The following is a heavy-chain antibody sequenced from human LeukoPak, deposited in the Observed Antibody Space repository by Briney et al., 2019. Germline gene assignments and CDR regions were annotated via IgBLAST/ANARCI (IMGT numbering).Heavy chain of an antibody. V-gene: IGHV4-4*07. D-gene: IGHD3-9*01. CDR1: GGSISSYY. J-gene: IGHJ3*02. CDR3: ARDLQSYDILTGYYFWARRDDAFDI. CDR2: IYTSGST. Sequence: SETLSLTCTVSGGSISSYYWSWIRQPAGKGLELIGRIYTSGSTNYNPSLKSRLSLSVRTSKIQVSLKLSSVTDADTAVYYCARDLQSYDILTGYYFWARRDDAFDIWGQGTMVTVSS.